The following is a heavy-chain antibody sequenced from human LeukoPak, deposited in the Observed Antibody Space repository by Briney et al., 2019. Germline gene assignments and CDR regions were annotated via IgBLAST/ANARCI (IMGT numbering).Heavy chain of an antibody. CDR3: ARAGYALNWFDP. J-gene: IGHJ5*02. V-gene: IGHV4-34*01. D-gene: IGHD5-12*01. CDR2: INYSGSI. CDR1: GGSFSGYY. Sequence: SETLSLTCAVYGGSFSGYYWSWIRQPPGKGLEWIGEINYSGSINYNPSLKSRVTISVDTSKNQFSLKLSSVTAADTAVYYCARAGYALNWFDPWGQGTLVTVSS.